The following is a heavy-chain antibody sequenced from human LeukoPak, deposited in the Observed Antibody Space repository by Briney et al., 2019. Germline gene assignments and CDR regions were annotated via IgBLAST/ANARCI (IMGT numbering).Heavy chain of an antibody. CDR1: GFTFSSYW. V-gene: IGHV3-7*01. D-gene: IGHD1-26*01. CDR2: INEDGSEK. J-gene: IGHJ6*03. Sequence: GGSLRLSCAASGFTFSSYWMTWVRQAPGKGLEWVANINEDGSEKYYVDSVKGRFTISRDNAKNSLYLQMNTLRAEDTAVYYCASLYTWDSISYYYHYMDVWGKGTTVTVS. CDR3: ASLYTWDSISYYYHYMDV.